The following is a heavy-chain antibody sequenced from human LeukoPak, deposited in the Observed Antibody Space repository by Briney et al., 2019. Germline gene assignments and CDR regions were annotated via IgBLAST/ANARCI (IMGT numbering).Heavy chain of an antibody. J-gene: IGHJ4*02. D-gene: IGHD6-13*01. CDR1: GFTSSSYS. Sequence: KPGGSLRLSCAASGFTSSSYSMNWVRQAPGKGLEWVSSISSSSSYIYYADSVKGRFTISRDNAKNSLYLQMNSLRAEDTAVYYCSIAAAGTRVPPGWWGQGTLVTVSS. V-gene: IGHV3-21*01. CDR2: ISSSSSYI. CDR3: SIAAAGTRVPPGW.